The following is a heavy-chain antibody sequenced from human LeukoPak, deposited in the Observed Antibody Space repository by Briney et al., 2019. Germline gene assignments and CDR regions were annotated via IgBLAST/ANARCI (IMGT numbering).Heavy chain of an antibody. V-gene: IGHV3-11*01. CDR3: AKDHWGSYYNFDY. Sequence: GGSLRLSCAASGFNFGYYGMSWVRQAPGKGLEWVSYISSSGSTIYYADSVKGRFTISRDNAKNSLYLQMNSLRAEDTAVYYCAKDHWGSYYNFDYWGQGTLVTVSS. CDR2: ISSSGSTI. D-gene: IGHD7-27*01. J-gene: IGHJ4*02. CDR1: GFNFGYYG.